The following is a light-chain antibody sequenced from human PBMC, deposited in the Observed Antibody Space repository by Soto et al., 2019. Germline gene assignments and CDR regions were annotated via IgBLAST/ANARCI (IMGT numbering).Light chain of an antibody. Sequence: EIVLTQSPGTLSLSPGERATLSCRASQSVSSSYLAWYQQKPGQAPRLLIYGASSRATGIPDRFSGSGSGTDCRLANNCLQPGDQAVYFFEKEGSRPLAVGAGTKVDIK. CDR3: EKEGSRPLA. V-gene: IGKV3-20*01. J-gene: IGKJ4*01. CDR1: QSVSSSY. CDR2: GAS.